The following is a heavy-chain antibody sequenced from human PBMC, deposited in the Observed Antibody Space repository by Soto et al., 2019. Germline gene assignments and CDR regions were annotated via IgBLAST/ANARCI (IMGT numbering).Heavy chain of an antibody. J-gene: IGHJ3*01. CDR3: AKHQIAMIVVKIYFGV. V-gene: IGHV1-18*01. Sequence: ASVKVSCPTSGVSMTNFGRSWVRQAPEQGLEWMGWIATYNTNKNYAQKFQGRLTLTTDTSTSTAYMELKSLRYDDTAVYYCAKHQIAMIVVKIYFGVWGQGTTVT. D-gene: IGHD3-22*01. CDR2: IATYNTNK. CDR1: GVSMTNFG.